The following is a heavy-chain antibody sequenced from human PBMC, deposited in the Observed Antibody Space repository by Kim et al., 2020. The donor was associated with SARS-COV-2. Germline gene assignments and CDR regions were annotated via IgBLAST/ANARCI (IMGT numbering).Heavy chain of an antibody. J-gene: IGHJ1*01. D-gene: IGHD3-22*01. CDR3: ATVIFYYDAGYFKN. V-gene: IGHV3-30*07. Sequence: YAESVRRRFIISRGHSKTTLYPQMNSLRAEDTAVYYCATVIFYYDAGYFKNWGQGTLVTVSS.